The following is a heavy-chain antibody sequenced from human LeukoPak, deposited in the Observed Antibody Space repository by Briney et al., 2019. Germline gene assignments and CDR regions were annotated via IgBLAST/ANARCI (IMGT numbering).Heavy chain of an antibody. V-gene: IGHV3-21*01. CDR3: AREPGGVPADLDY. J-gene: IGHJ4*02. CDR1: GFTFSSYS. CDR2: ISSSSSYI. Sequence: PGGSLRLSSAASGFTFSSYSMNWVPQAPGKGLEWVSSISSSSSYIYYADSVKGRFTISRDNAKNSLYLQMNSLRAEDTAVYYCAREPGGVPADLDYWGQGTLVTVSS. D-gene: IGHD2-2*01.